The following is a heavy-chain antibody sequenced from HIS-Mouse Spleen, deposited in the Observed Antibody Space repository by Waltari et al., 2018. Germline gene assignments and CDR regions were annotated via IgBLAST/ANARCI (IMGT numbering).Heavy chain of an antibody. D-gene: IGHD6-13*01. CDR3: ARDRQQQLVHEAFDI. V-gene: IGHV4-34*01. CDR2: INHSGST. CDR1: GGSFSGYY. Sequence: QVQLQQWGAGLLKPSETLSLTCAVYGGSFSGYYWSWIRQAPGKGLEWIGEINHSGSTNYNPSLKSRVTISVDTSKNQFSLKLSSVTAADTAVYYCARDRQQQLVHEAFDIWGQGTMVTVSS. J-gene: IGHJ3*02.